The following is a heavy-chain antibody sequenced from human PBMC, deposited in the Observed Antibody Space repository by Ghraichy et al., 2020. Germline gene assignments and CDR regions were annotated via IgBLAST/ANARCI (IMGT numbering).Heavy chain of an antibody. J-gene: IGHJ4*02. D-gene: IGHD2-15*01. CDR1: GFAFRNYG. CDR2: VSYDGTNK. V-gene: IGHV3-30*18. Sequence: GSLRLSCVVSGFAFRNYGMHWVRQAPGKGLEWVAHVSYDGTNKYFGDSVKGRFTISRDNSKNTLSLQMNSLRPEDTAIYYCAKDASIQDANYYFDFWGQGTLVTVAS. CDR3: AKDASIQDANYYFDF.